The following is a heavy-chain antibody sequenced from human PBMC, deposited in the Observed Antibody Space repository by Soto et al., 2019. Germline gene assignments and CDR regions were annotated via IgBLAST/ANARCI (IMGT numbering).Heavy chain of an antibody. Sequence: EVQLLESGGGLVQPGGSLRLSCAASGFTFSSFAMSWVRQAPGKGLEWVSAISGSGGSTYYADSVKGRFTISRDNSKNTLYLQMNSLRAEDTAVYYCAKDRDSSGWYDWFDPWGQGTLVTVSS. CDR2: ISGSGGST. J-gene: IGHJ5*02. CDR3: AKDRDSSGWYDWFDP. CDR1: GFTFSSFA. V-gene: IGHV3-23*01. D-gene: IGHD6-19*01.